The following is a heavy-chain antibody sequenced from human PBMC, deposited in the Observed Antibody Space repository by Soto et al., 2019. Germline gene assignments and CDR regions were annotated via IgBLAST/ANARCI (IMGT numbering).Heavy chain of an antibody. V-gene: IGHV3-23*01. CDR3: AKAAWLGYCSGGSCYSEYYYYGMDV. CDR1: GFTFSSYA. Sequence: PGGSLRLSCAASGFTFSSYAMSWVRQAPGKGLEWVSAISGSGGSTYYADSVKGRFTISRDNSKNTLYLQMNSLRAEDTAVYYCAKAAWLGYCSGGSCYSEYYYYGMDVWGQGTTVTVSS. D-gene: IGHD2-15*01. CDR2: ISGSGGST. J-gene: IGHJ6*02.